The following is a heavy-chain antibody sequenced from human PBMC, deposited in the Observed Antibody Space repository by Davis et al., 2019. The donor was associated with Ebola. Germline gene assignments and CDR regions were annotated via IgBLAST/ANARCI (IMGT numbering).Heavy chain of an antibody. J-gene: IGHJ6*03. D-gene: IGHD3-10*01. V-gene: IGHV1-18*04. CDR3: TRGIITYYYYFHMDV. CDR1: NYTFTTYG. Sequence: ASVKVSCKASNYTFTTYGITWVRQAPGQGLEWMGWISTSRGATNYAQKFQGRVTMTTDSSTSTAYMELRSLRSDDTAMYYCTRGIITYYYYFHMDVWGEGTTVTVSS. CDR2: ISTSRGAT.